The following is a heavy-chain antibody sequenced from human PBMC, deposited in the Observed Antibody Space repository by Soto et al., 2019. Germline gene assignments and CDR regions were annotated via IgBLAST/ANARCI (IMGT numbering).Heavy chain of an antibody. CDR2: INQGGIEK. V-gene: IGHV3-7*01. D-gene: IGHD2-15*01. CDR3: ARMGYCTDGSCYGLSVDFDY. CDR1: GFPFSTFG. J-gene: IGHJ4*02. Sequence: ELQVVESGGGLVQPGGSLRLSCAASGFPFSTFGMTWFRRAPGRGLEWVANINQGGIEKYYVDSVKGRFTISRDDGKNLLYLQMNSLRAEDTAVYYCARMGYCTDGSCYGLSVDFDYRGRGTLVTVSS.